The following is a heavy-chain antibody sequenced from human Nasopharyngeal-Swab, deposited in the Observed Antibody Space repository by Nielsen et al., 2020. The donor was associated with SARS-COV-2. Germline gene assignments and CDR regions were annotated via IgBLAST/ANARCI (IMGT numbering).Heavy chain of an antibody. CDR2: IKSKTDGGTT. CDR1: GFTFSNAW. D-gene: IGHD6-13*01. J-gene: IGHJ4*02. CDR3: TTVVAIAAGRDY. Sequence: GESLKISCAASGFTFSNAWMSWVRQAPGKGLEWVGRIKSKTDGGTTDYAAPVKGRFTISRDDSKNTLYLQMNSLKTEDTAVYYCTTVVAIAAGRDYWGQGTPVTVSS. V-gene: IGHV3-15*01.